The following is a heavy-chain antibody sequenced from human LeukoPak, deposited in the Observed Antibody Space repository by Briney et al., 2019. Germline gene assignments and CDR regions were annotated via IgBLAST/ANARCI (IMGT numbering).Heavy chain of an antibody. J-gene: IGHJ6*04. V-gene: IGHV5-51*01. Sequence: GESLKISCKGSGYSFTSYWIGWVRQMPGKGLEWMGIIYPGDSDTRYSPSFQGQVTISADKSISTAYLQWSSLKASDTAMYYCARHALYYGSGVGYYYGMDVWGKGITVTVSS. CDR2: IYPGDSDT. CDR1: GYSFTSYW. D-gene: IGHD3-10*01. CDR3: ARHALYYGSGVGYYYGMDV.